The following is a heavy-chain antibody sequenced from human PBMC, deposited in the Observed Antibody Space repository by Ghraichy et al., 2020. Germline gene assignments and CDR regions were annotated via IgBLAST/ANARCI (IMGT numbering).Heavy chain of an antibody. Sequence: GGSLRLSCAASGFTFSSYAMSWVRQAPGKGLEWVSAISGSGGSTYYADSVKGRFTISRDNSKNTLYLQMNSLRAEDTAVYYCAKEKFESGYSKYYYYYYGMDVWGQGTTVTVSS. V-gene: IGHV3-23*01. CDR3: AKEKFESGYSKYYYYYYGMDV. CDR2: ISGSGGST. J-gene: IGHJ6*02. CDR1: GFTFSSYA. D-gene: IGHD3-3*01.